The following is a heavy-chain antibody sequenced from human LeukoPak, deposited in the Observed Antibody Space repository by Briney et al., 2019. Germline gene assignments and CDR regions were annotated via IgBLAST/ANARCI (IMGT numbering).Heavy chain of an antibody. CDR2: MNPNSGNT. CDR3: ARGAPGSYCSGGSCPYFDY. Sequence: ASVKVSCKASGYTFTSYDINWVRQATGQGLEWMGWMNPNSGNTGYAQKFQGRVTMTRNTSISTAYMELSSLRSEDTAVYYCARGAPGSYCSGGSCPYFDYWGQGTLVTVSS. V-gene: IGHV1-8*01. J-gene: IGHJ4*02. D-gene: IGHD2-15*01. CDR1: GYTFTSYD.